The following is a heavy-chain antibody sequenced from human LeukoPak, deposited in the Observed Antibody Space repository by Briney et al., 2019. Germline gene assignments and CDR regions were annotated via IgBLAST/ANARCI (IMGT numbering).Heavy chain of an antibody. CDR3: ARDPDNSGWYHWFDP. CDR1: GFTFSSYW. J-gene: IGHJ5*02. D-gene: IGHD6-19*01. CDR2: INTDGSST. V-gene: IGHV3-74*01. Sequence: GGSLRLSCAASGFTFSSYWMHWVRQAPGKGLVWVSRINTDGSSTSYADSVKGRFTISRDNAKNTLYLQMNSLRAEDTAVYYCARDPDNSGWYHWFDPWGQGTLVTVSS.